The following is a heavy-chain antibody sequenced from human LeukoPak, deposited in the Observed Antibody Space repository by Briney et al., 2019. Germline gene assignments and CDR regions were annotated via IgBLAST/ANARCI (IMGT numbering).Heavy chain of an antibody. J-gene: IGHJ6*02. CDR1: GGSISSGSYY. CDR3: ARGGLGWTPHPGYYYYGMDV. CDR2: TYTSGST. Sequence: SQTLSLTCTVSGGSISSGSYYWSWIRQPAGKGLEWIGRTYTSGSTNYNPSLKSRVTISVDTSKNQFSLKLSSVTAADTAVYYCARGGLGWTPHPGYYYYGMDVWGQGTTVTVSS. D-gene: IGHD3-16*01. V-gene: IGHV4-61*02.